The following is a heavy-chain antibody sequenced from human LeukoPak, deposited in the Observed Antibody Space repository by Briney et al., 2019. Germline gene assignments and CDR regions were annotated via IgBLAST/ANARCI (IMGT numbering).Heavy chain of an antibody. CDR3: ARVGGNCGGDCYPQH. D-gene: IGHD2-21*02. CDR2: IYHSGST. V-gene: IGHV4-59*08. J-gene: IGHJ1*01. CDR1: GGSISSYY. Sequence: SETLSLTCTVSGGSISSYYWSWIRQPPGKGLEWIGSIYHSGSTYYNPSLKSRVTISVDTSKNQFSLKLSSVTAADTAVYYCARVGGNCGGDCYPQHWGQGTLVTVSS.